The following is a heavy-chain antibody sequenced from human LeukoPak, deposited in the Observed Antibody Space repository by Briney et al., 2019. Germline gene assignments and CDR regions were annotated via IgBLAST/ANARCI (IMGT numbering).Heavy chain of an antibody. CDR1: GFTFDDYG. D-gene: IGHD2-2*01. CDR2: INWNGGST. Sequence: GGSLRLSCAASGFTFDDYGMSWVRQPPGKGLEWVSGINWNGGSTGYADSVKGRFTISRDNAKNSLYLQMNSLRAEDTALYHCARGLPLGYCSSTSCHGGWFDPWGQGTLVTVSS. J-gene: IGHJ5*02. V-gene: IGHV3-20*01. CDR3: ARGLPLGYCSSTSCHGGWFDP.